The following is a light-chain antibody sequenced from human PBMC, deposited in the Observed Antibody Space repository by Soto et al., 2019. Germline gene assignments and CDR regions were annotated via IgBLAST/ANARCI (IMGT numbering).Light chain of an antibody. CDR3: SSYTSSSIAYV. Sequence: QSALTQPASVSGSPGQSITISCTGTSSDVGGYNYVSWYQQHPGKAPKLMIYEVSNRPSGVSNRFSGSKSGNTASLTISGLQAEHEADYYCSSYTSSSIAYVFGTGTKLTVL. CDR2: EVS. CDR1: SSDVGGYNY. J-gene: IGLJ1*01. V-gene: IGLV2-14*01.